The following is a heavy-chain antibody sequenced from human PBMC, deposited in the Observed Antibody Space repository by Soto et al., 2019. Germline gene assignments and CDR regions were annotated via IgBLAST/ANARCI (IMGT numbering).Heavy chain of an antibody. J-gene: IGHJ4*02. Sequence: QVQLVESGGGVVQPGISLRLSCAASGFTFSSYGMHWVRQAPGKGLEWVAVIWYDGSNKYYADSVKGRFTISRDNSKNTLYLQMNSLRAEDTAVYYCAREDYGSGSFDYWGQGTLVTVSS. CDR1: GFTFSSYG. CDR3: AREDYGSGSFDY. V-gene: IGHV3-33*01. CDR2: IWYDGSNK. D-gene: IGHD3-10*01.